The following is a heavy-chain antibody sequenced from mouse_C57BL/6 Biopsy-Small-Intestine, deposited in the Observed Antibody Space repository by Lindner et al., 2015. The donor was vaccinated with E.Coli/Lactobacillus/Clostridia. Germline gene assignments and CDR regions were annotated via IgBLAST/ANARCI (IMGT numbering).Heavy chain of an antibody. CDR1: GGTFSRYT. Sequence: SVKVSCKASGGTFSRYTFSWVRQAPGQGLEWMGRIIPILPLATYSQKFQGRVTITADKTTSTAYMELSSLRSEDTAVYSCASQSADDYASLPFDYWGQGTLVTVSS. V-gene: IGHV1-74*01. J-gene: IGHJ4*01. CDR2: IIPILPLA. D-gene: IGHD1-1*01. CDR3: ASQSADDYASLPFDY.